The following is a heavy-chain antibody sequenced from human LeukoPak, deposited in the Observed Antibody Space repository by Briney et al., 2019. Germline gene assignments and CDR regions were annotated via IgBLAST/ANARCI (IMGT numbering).Heavy chain of an antibody. V-gene: IGHV3-74*01. J-gene: IGHJ4*02. D-gene: IGHD3-3*01. Sequence: GGTLRLSCAASGFTFSRFGMSWVRQAPGKGLVWVSRINSDGSSTIYADSVKGRFTISRDNAKNTLYLQMNSLRAEDTAVYYCARTIHFDYWGQGILVTVSS. CDR1: GFTFSRFG. CDR3: ARTIHFDY. CDR2: INSDGSST.